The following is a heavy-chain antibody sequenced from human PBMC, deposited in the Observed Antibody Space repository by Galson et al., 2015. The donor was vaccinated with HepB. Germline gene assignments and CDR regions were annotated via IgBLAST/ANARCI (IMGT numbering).Heavy chain of an antibody. CDR2: ISYVESKK. CDR3: TRLGDLSGYSSC. CDR1: GFTFRNYG. D-gene: IGHD3-22*01. Sequence: SLRLSCAASGFTFRNYGMHWVRQAPGKGLEWVSVISYVESKKYYLDSVKGRFTISRDDSKNTAYLQMNSLRTEDTAVYYCTRLGDLSGYSSCWGQGTLVTVSS. J-gene: IGHJ4*02. V-gene: IGHV3-30*03.